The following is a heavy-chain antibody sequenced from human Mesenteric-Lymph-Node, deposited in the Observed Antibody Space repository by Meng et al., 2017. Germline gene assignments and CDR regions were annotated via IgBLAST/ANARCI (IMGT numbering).Heavy chain of an antibody. D-gene: IGHD3-22*01. V-gene: IGHV4-31*03. CDR3: ARVDSSGYFLDY. Sequence: QVQLQESGPGLVKPSQTLYLTCTVSGVSISSGGHSWSWIRQHPGKGLEWIAYIYYSGSTYYNPSLKSRVILSVDTSKNQFSLKLSSVTAADTAVYYCARVDSSGYFLDYWGQGTLVTVSS. J-gene: IGHJ4*01. CDR2: IYYSGST. CDR1: GVSISSGGHS.